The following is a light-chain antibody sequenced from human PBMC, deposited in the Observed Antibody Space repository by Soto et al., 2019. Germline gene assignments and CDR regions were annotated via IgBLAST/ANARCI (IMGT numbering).Light chain of an antibody. CDR3: QQSYRTPV. Sequence: DLQMTQSPSSLSASVGDRVTITCRASQSISSYLNWYQQKPGKAPKLLIYAASSLHSGVASRFSGSGSGTDFTLTISSLPPDYFATYYCQQSYRTPVFGGGTKLEIK. V-gene: IGKV1-39*01. J-gene: IGKJ2*01. CDR1: QSISSY. CDR2: AAS.